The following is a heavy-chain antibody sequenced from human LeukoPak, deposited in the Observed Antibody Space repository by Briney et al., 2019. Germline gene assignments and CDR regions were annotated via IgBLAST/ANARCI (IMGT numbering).Heavy chain of an antibody. Sequence: GGSLRLSCAASGFTFSSYAMSWARQAPGKGLGWGSAISGSGGSTYYADSVKGRFTISRDNSKNTLYLQMNSLRAEDTAVYYCAKDSGGYDYYFDYWGQGTLVTVSS. V-gene: IGHV3-23*01. CDR1: GFTFSSYA. CDR3: AKDSGGYDYYFDY. J-gene: IGHJ4*02. CDR2: ISGSGGST. D-gene: IGHD5-12*01.